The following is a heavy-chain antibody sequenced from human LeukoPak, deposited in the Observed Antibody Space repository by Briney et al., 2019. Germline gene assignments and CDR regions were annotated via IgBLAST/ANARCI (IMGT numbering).Heavy chain of an antibody. D-gene: IGHD3-10*01. CDR3: AKDYRVTMVRGATDY. J-gene: IGHJ4*02. Sequence: GGSLRLSCAASGFTFRRYWMAWVRQAPGKGLEWVANIKEDGSETYYVDSVKGRFTISRDNAKNSLYLQMNSLRVEDTAVYHCAKDYRVTMVRGATDYWGQGTLVTVSS. CDR1: GFTFRRYW. V-gene: IGHV3-7*01. CDR2: IKEDGSET.